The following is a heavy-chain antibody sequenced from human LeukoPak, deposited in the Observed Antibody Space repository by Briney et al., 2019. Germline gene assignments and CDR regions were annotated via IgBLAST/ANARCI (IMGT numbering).Heavy chain of an antibody. CDR2: ISSSSYI. CDR3: ARGLPFHH. Sequence: GGSLRLSCAASGFTFSSYIMKGVRQAPGKGLEWVSFISSSSYIYYADSVKGRFTIPRDNAKNSLYLQMSSLRAEDTAVYYCARGLPFHHWGQGTLVTVSS. V-gene: IGHV3-21*01. J-gene: IGHJ4*02. CDR1: GFTFSSYI.